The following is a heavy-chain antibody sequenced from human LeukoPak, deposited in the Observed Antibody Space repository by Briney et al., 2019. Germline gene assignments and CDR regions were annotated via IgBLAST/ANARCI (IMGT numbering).Heavy chain of an antibody. D-gene: IGHD3-22*01. CDR2: IYHSGSI. CDR3: ARGYYDSSGYCWNYFDY. V-gene: IGHV4-38-2*01. J-gene: IGHJ4*02. CDR1: GYSISSGYY. Sequence: PSETLSLTCAVSGYSISSGYYWGWIRQPPRKGLEWIGSIYHSGSIYYNPSLKSRVTISVDTSKNQFSLKLSSVTAADTAVYYCARGYYDSSGYCWNYFDYWGQGTLVTVSS.